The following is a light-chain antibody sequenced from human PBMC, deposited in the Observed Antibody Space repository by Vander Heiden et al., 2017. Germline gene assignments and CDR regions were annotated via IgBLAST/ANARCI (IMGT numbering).Light chain of an antibody. Sequence: EVVMTQYPASRSVGTGERVTSTCRASHSVSDKLAWYQQRPGKPPRLLIYGASTRATGVPARFSGSGSGTEFTLTVSSLQSEDFAVYYCQQYSNWPKAFGQGTKVEIK. CDR1: HSVSDK. J-gene: IGKJ1*01. V-gene: IGKV3-15*01. CDR3: QQYSNWPKA. CDR2: GAS.